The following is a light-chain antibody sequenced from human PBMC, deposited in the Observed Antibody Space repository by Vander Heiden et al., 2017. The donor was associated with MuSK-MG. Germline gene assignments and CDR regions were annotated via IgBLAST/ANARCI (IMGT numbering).Light chain of an antibody. CDR3: QQDSTSYT. CDR1: QRVSHDY. Sequence: VVLTQSPGALSLSPGERTTLSCRASQRVSHDYLAWYQQKPGQSHILIIYAASSRATGIPDRFSGSGSGKDFTLTINRREHEDFDVYYWQQDSTSYTFGQGTKMEIK. V-gene: IGKV3-20*01. J-gene: IGKJ2*01. CDR2: AAS.